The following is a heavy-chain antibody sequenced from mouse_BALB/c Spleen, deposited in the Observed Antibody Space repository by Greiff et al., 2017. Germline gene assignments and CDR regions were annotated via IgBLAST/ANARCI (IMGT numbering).Heavy chain of an antibody. D-gene: IGHD1-1*01. CDR1: GFSLTSYG. Sequence: QVQLKESGPGLVAPSQSLSITCTVSGFSLTSYGVHWVRQPPGKGLEWLGVIWAGGSTNYNSALMSRLSISKDNSKSQVFLKMNSLQTADTAMYYCARDRPDYYGSRYAMDYWGQGTSVTVSA. J-gene: IGHJ4*01. CDR3: ARDRPDYYGSRYAMDY. CDR2: IWAGGST. V-gene: IGHV2-9*02.